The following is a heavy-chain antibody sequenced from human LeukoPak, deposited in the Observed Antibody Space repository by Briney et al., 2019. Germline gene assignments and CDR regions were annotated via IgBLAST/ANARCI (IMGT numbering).Heavy chain of an antibody. CDR2: IGPTGTDR. V-gene: IGHV3-21*01. CDR3: ATETIGRHYDY. CDR1: GFPFSSFG. J-gene: IGHJ4*02. D-gene: IGHD1-14*01. Sequence: GSLRLSCAASGFPFSSFGFNWVRQAPGKGLEWVSSIGPTGTDRYYADSVRGRFTISRDNAKNSMYLQMDSLRDEDTAVYYCATETIGRHYDYWGQGTLLTVSS.